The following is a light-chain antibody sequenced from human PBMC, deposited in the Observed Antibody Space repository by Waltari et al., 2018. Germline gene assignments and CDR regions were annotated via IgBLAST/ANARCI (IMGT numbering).Light chain of an antibody. CDR2: ATS. CDR3: QQSHSPPFT. CDR1: QGIRSW. Sequence: DIQMTQSPPSVSASVGDRVTITCRASQGIRSWLSWYQQKPGKAPKLLIYATSNLQSGVPSRFSGSGSGTEFTLTISSLQPEDFATYYCQQSHSPPFTFGPGTKVDIK. V-gene: IGKV1-12*01. J-gene: IGKJ3*01.